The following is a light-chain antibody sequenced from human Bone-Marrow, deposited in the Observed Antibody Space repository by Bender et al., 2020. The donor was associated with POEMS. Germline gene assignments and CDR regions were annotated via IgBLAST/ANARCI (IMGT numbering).Light chain of an antibody. CDR3: QAWDSSTGV. Sequence: SYVLTQPPSVSVAPGQTARITCGGNNIGSKSVHWYQQKPGQAPVLVVYDDSDRPSGIPERFSGSNSGNTATLTITGTQATDEGDYYCQAWDSSTGVFGTGTKVTVL. V-gene: IGLV3-21*02. CDR2: DDS. J-gene: IGLJ1*01. CDR1: NIGSKS.